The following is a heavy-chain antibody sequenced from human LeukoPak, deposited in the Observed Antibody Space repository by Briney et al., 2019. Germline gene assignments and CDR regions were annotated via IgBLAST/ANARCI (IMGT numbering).Heavy chain of an antibody. CDR2: ISSSGSTI. V-gene: IGHV3-11*01. J-gene: IGHJ6*02. CDR3: AREVGSDYFLYGMDV. D-gene: IGHD2/OR15-2a*01. CDR1: GFTFSDYY. Sequence: PGGSLRLSCAASGFTFSDYYMSWIRQAPGKGLEWVSYISSSGSTIYYADSVKGRFTISRDNAKNSLYLQVNSLRAEDTAVYYCAREVGSDYFLYGMDVWGQGTTVTVSS.